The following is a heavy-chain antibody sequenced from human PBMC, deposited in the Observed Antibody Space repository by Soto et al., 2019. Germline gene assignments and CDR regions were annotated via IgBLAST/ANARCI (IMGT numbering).Heavy chain of an antibody. CDR2: ISAYNGNT. CDR1: GYTCTSYG. CDR3: ARTGGITMIVVAPDI. J-gene: IGHJ4*02. D-gene: IGHD3-22*01. Sequence: ASVKVSCKASGYTCTSYGISWVRQAPGQGLEWMGWISAYNGNTNYAQKLQGRVTMTTDTSTSTAYMELRSLRSDDTAVYYCARTGGITMIVVAPDIWGQGTLVTVSS. V-gene: IGHV1-18*01.